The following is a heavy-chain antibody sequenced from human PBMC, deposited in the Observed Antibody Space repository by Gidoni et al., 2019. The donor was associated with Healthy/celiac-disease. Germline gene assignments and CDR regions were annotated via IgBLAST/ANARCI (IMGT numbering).Heavy chain of an antibody. CDR2: IIPILGIA. J-gene: IGHJ6*03. CDR1: GGTFSSYA. CDR3: ARDSGPGYSYGFGIYYMDV. Sequence: QVQLVQSGAEVKKPGSSVKVSCKASGGTFSSYAISWVRQAPGQGLEWMGRIIPILGIANYAQKFQGRVTITADKSTSTAYMELSSLRSEDTAEYYCARDSGPGYSYGFGIYYMDVWGKGTTVTVSS. V-gene: IGHV1-69*04. D-gene: IGHD5-18*01.